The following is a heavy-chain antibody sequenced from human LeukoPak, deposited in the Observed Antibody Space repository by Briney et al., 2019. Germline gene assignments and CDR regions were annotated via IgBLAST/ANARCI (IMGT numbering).Heavy chain of an antibody. Sequence: GGSLRLSCAASGFTFSSYAMSWVRQAPGKGLEWVSYISSSSSTIYYADSVKGRFTISRDNAKNSLYLQMNSLRDEDTAVYYCARDAIVGATMGSYWGQGTLVTVSS. CDR1: GFTFSSYA. V-gene: IGHV3-48*02. CDR2: ISSSSSTI. D-gene: IGHD1-26*01. J-gene: IGHJ4*02. CDR3: ARDAIVGATMGSY.